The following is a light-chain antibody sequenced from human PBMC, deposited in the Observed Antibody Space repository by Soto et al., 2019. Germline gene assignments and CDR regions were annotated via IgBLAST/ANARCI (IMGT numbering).Light chain of an antibody. CDR3: SSYTTSGTQGV. CDR2: EVS. J-gene: IGLJ1*01. CDR1: SGDVGDYNS. Sequence: QSVLTQPASVSGSDGQSITISCTGTSGDVGDYNSVSWYQQRPGKAPKLMIYEVSSRPSGVSNRFSGSKSGTTASLTISGLQGDDEGDYYCSSYTTSGTQGVFGNGTKVTVL. V-gene: IGLV2-14*01.